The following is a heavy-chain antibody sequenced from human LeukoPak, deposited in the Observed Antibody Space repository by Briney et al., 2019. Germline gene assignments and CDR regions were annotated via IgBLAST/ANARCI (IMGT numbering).Heavy chain of an antibody. J-gene: IGHJ4*02. D-gene: IGHD7-27*01. CDR2: ITTSDGNT. V-gene: IGHV3-23*01. Sequence: GGSLRLSCAASGVTFSSYTMSWVRQAPGKGLEWVSTITTSDGNTYYADSVKGRFTVSRDNSKNTLFLQMNSLRAEDTAVYYCAKDGGLWVSAHWGDSWGRGTLVTVSS. CDR1: GVTFSSYT. CDR3: AKDGGLWVSAHWGDS.